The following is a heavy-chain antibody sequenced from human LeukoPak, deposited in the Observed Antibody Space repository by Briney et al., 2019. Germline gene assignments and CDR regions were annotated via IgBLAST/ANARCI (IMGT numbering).Heavy chain of an antibody. CDR1: GYTLTELS. V-gene: IGHV1-24*01. CDR2: FDPEDGET. CDR3: ATPGEWLLVFDY. J-gene: IGHJ4*02. Sequence: ASVQVSCEVSGYTLTELSMHWVRQAPGKGLEWMGGFDPEDGETIYAQKFQGRVTMTEDTSTDTAYMELSSLRSEDTAVYYCATPGEWLLVFDYWGQGTLVTVSP. D-gene: IGHD3-3*01.